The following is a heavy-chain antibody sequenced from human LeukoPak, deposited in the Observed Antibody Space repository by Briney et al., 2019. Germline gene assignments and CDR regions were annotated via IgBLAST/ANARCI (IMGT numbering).Heavy chain of an antibody. CDR2: ISTTGGST. V-gene: IGHV3-23*01. D-gene: IGHD4-23*01. CDR3: AKDWTTVVTPKGYYFDS. J-gene: IGHJ4*02. CDR1: GFSFNNYA. Sequence: GGSPRLSCAASGFSFNNYAMSWVRQAPGKGLEWVSAISTTGGSTYYADSVKGRFTISRDNSKNTLSLQMDSLRVEDTAVYYCAKDWTTVVTPKGYYFDSWGQGTLVTVSS.